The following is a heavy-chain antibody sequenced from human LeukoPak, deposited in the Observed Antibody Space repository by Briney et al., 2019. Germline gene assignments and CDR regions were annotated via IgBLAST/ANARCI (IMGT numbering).Heavy chain of an antibody. J-gene: IGHJ4*02. Sequence: GGSLRLSCAASGFTFRSYWMSWVRQAPGKGLECVANINQDGSEKYYVDSVKGRFTISRDNAKNSLYLQMNSLRAEDTAVYYCARLDGSSWNFDYWGQGTLVTVSS. CDR3: ARLDGSSWNFDY. D-gene: IGHD6-13*01. V-gene: IGHV3-7*03. CDR1: GFTFRSYW. CDR2: INQDGSEK.